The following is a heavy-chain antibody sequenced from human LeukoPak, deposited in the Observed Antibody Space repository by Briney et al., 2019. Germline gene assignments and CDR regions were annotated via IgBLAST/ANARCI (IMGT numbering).Heavy chain of an antibody. CDR1: GGSISSGGHY. V-gene: IGHV4-61*02. CDR2: ISSTGST. CDR3: TRDSQLEWFYA. Sequence: SQTLSLTCTVSGGSISSGGHYWSWIRQPAGKGLEYLGRISSTGSTNYNPSLRSRVTISADTSKNHFSLKLTSVTAADTAVYYCTRDSQLEWFYAWGQGTLVTVSP. D-gene: IGHD3-10*01. J-gene: IGHJ5*02.